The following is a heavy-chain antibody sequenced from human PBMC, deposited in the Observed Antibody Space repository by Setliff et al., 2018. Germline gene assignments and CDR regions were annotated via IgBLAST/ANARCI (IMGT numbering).Heavy chain of an antibody. J-gene: IGHJ3*02. CDR3: ARDASASDGRNAFDI. D-gene: IGHD1-26*01. Sequence: LSLTCTVPGGSIRDNGYFWGWVRQPQGKGLEWIGNIYFGGNTYFNPSFKSRVTMSIDTSNSQFSLKLSSVTAADTAIYYCARDASASDGRNAFDIWGQGTMVTVS. V-gene: IGHV4-39*07. CDR1: GGSIRDNGYF. CDR2: IYFGGNT.